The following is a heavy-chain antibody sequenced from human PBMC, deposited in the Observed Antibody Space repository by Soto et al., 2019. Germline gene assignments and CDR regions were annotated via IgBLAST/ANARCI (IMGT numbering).Heavy chain of an antibody. V-gene: IGHV3-23*01. CDR2: ISGSGGST. D-gene: IGHD2-2*01. CDR3: AKDRVFNQLMYAAFDI. Sequence: EVQLLESGGGLVQPGGSLRLSCAASGFTFSSYAMSWVRQAPGKGLEWVSAISGSGGSTYYADSVKGRFTISRDNSKNTLHLQMNRLRAEDTAVYYCAKDRVFNQLMYAAFDIWGQGTMVTVSS. CDR1: GFTFSSYA. J-gene: IGHJ3*02.